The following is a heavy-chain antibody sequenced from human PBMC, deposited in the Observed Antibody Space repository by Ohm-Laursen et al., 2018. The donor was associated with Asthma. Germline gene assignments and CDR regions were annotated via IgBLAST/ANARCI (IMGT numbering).Heavy chain of an antibody. CDR1: GGSVSSGSYY. D-gene: IGHD2-2*01. V-gene: IGHV4-61*01. Sequence: PSETLSLTCTVSGGSVSSGSYYWSWIRQPPGKGLEWIGYIYYTGSTTYNPSLKSRVAMSIDTSKNQFSLKLSSVIAADTAVYYCAREGCSSSTCESRLNWFDPWGQGTLVTVSS. CDR3: AREGCSSSTCESRLNWFDP. CDR2: IYYTGST. J-gene: IGHJ5*02.